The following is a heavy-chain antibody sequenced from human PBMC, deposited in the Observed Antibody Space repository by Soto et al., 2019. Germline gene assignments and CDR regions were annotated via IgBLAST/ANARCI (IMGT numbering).Heavy chain of an antibody. CDR2: ISGSGGST. CDR1: GFTFSSYA. V-gene: IGHV3-23*01. CDR3: AKDLGAVAGYYYYYGMDV. D-gene: IGHD6-19*01. J-gene: IGHJ6*02. Sequence: GGSLRLSCAASGFTFSSYAMSWVRQAPGKGLEWVSAISGSGGSTYCADSVKGRFTISRDSSKNTLYLQMNSLRAEDTAVYYCAKDLGAVAGYYYYYGMDVWGQGTTVTVSS.